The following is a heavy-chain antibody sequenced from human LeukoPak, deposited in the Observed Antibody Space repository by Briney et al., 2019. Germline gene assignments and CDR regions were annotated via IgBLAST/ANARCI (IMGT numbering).Heavy chain of an antibody. J-gene: IGHJ4*01. D-gene: IGHD6-13*01. V-gene: IGHV3-30-3*01. CDR3: VRDPSSWYNFFDY. CDR2: ISYDGSDI. Sequence: GGSLRLSCAASGFTFNNHALHWVRQAPGKGLEWVAVISYDGSDIYYGDSVKGRFTISRDNSKNTVYLQVNSLTTEDTAVYYCVRDPSSWYNFFDYWGQGTLVIVSS. CDR1: GFTFNNHA.